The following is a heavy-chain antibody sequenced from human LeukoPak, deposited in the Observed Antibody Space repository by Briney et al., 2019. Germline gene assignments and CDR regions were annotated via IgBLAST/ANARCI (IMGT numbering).Heavy chain of an antibody. V-gene: IGHV4-34*01. CDR1: GGSFSGYY. Sequence: SETLSLTCAVYGGSFSGYYWSWIRQPPGKGLEWIGEINHGGSTNYNPSLKSRVTISLDTSRNQFSLKLNSVTAADTAVYYCAKSNGYGLIDIWGQGTMVTVSS. D-gene: IGHD3-22*01. J-gene: IGHJ3*02. CDR3: AKSNGYGLIDI. CDR2: INHGGST.